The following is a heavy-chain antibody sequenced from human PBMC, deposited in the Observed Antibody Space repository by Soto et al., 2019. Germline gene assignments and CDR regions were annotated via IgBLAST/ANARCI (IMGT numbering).Heavy chain of an antibody. J-gene: IGHJ2*01. D-gene: IGHD3-16*02. Sequence: KGLEWVSSISSSSSYIYYADSVKGRFTISRDKAKNSPYLQMNSLRAEDTVVYYCARFFFFQAEDGIRGTVTGSAFRLKRSSDL. V-gene: IGHV3-21*01. CDR3: ARFFFFQAEDGIRGTVTGSAFRLKRSSDL. CDR2: ISSSSSYI.